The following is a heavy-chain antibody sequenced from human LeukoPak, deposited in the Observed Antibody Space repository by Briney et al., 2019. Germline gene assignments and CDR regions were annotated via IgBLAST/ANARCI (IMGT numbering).Heavy chain of an antibody. CDR1: GGTFTSYA. CDR2: VIPIFGTA. V-gene: IGHV1-69*01. Sequence: ASVKVSCKASGGTFTSYAISWVRQAPGQGLEWMGGVIPIFGTANHAQNFQGRVTITADESTNTAYMELSSLRSEDTAVYYCARETGDGYNWMGYWGQGTLVTVSS. D-gene: IGHD5-24*01. J-gene: IGHJ4*02. CDR3: ARETGDGYNWMGY.